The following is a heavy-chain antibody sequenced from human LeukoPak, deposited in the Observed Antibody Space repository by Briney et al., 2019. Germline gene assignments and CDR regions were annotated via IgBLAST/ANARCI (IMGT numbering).Heavy chain of an antibody. CDR3: AKDLSLYCGGDCYRNEFYFDY. J-gene: IGHJ4*02. Sequence: PGGSLRLSCAASGFTFSNYAMSWVRQAPGKGLEWVSAISGSGGSTYYADSVKGRFTISRDKSKNTLYLQMNSLRAEDTAVYYCAKDLSLYCGGDCYRNEFYFDYWGQETLVTVSS. CDR1: GFTFSNYA. CDR2: ISGSGGST. D-gene: IGHD2-21*02. V-gene: IGHV3-23*01.